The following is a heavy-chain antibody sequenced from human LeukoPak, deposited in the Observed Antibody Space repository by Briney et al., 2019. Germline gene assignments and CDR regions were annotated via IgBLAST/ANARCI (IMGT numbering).Heavy chain of an antibody. CDR3: AKGQSIGYYGSGSLDY. D-gene: IGHD3-10*01. CDR1: GFTFSSYA. V-gene: IGHV3-23*01. CDR2: ISGSGGST. J-gene: IGHJ4*02. Sequence: PGGSLRLSCAASGFTFSSYAMSWVRQAPGKGLEWVSAISGSGGSTYYADSVKGRFTISIDNSKNTLYLQMNSLRAEDTAVYYCAKGQSIGYYGSGSLDYWGQGTLVTVSS.